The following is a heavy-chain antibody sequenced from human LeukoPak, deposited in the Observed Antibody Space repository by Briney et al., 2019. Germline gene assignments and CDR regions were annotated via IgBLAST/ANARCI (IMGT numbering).Heavy chain of an antibody. J-gene: IGHJ4*02. D-gene: IGHD3-22*01. Sequence: ASVTVSFKSSGYTFSIYGVTWVRQAPGQGLEWMGWISDDSDSTNYAQKFQDKVTMTTDTSTNTAYLELRSLTSDDTAIYYCARGRIYYDGSGHYYPDYWGQGTLLTVSS. CDR2: ISDDSDST. V-gene: IGHV1-18*01. CDR3: ARGRIYYDGSGHYYPDY. CDR1: GYTFSIYG.